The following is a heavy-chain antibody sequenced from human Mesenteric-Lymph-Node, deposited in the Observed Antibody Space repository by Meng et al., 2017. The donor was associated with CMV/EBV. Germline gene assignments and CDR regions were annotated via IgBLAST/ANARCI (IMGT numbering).Heavy chain of an antibody. CDR2: INHNGST. CDR1: GGSCSGYY. V-gene: IGHV4-34*01. J-gene: IGHJ5*02. Sequence: SETLSLTCTVYGGSCSGYYWKWIRQPPGKGLEWIGEINHNGSTNCNPSLKSRVTISVDTSKNQFSLKLSSVTAADTAVYYCARGLVAVVFDPWGQGTLVTVSS. D-gene: IGHD6-19*01. CDR3: ARGLVAVVFDP.